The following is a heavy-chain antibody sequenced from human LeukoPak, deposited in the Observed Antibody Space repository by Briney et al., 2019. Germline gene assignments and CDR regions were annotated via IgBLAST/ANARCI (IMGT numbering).Heavy chain of an antibody. J-gene: IGHJ3*02. CDR3: ARVTGDRRGHAFDI. D-gene: IGHD7-27*01. CDR1: GYTLTELS. CDR2: FDPEDGET. Sequence: ASVRVSCKVSGYTLTELSMHWVRQAPGKGLEWMGGFDPEDGETIYAQKFQGRVTMTEDTSTDTAYMELSSLRSDDTAEYYCARVTGDRRGHAFDIWGQGTMVTVSS. V-gene: IGHV1-24*01.